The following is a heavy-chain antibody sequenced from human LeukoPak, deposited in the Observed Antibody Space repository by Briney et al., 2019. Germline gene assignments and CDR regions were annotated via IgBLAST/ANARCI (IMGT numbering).Heavy chain of an antibody. CDR3: ARHFTYYYDSEGYPREIFDI. CDR2: IFNRWST. Sequence: SETLSLTCSVSGGSMSGYYWSWIRQSPGKGLVWIGYIFNRWSTNYNPSLKSRVTISVDMSKNQFSLELNSVTAADTALYYCARHFTYYYDSEGYPREIFDIWGQGTMVTVSS. V-gene: IGHV4-59*08. CDR1: GGSMSGYY. D-gene: IGHD3-22*01. J-gene: IGHJ3*02.